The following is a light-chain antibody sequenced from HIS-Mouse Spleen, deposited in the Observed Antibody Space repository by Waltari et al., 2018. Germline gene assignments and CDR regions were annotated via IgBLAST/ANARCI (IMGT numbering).Light chain of an antibody. J-gene: IGLJ1*01. V-gene: IGLV2-11*01. CDR3: CSYAGSYSYV. CDR1: SSDVVGYNY. Sequence: QSALTQPRPVSGSPGQSVTIPCTGTSSDVVGYNYFSWYQQHPGKAPKLMIYDVSKRPSGVPDRFSGSKSGNTASLTISGLQAEDEADYYCCSYAGSYSYVFGTGTKVTVL. CDR2: DVS.